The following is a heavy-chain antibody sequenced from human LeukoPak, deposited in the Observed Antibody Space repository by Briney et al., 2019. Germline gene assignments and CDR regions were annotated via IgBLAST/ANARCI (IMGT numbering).Heavy chain of an antibody. D-gene: IGHD3-16*01. CDR3: ARDKDYAFDI. CDR2: IISSTSTR. J-gene: IGHJ3*02. CDR1: GFTFSSYT. Sequence: GGSLRLSCTASGFTFSSYTMNWIRQAPGKGLEWVSYIISSTSTRSYADSVMGRFTISRDNDKNSLYLQMNSLRPEDTAVYYCARDKDYAFDIWGQGTIVTVSS. V-gene: IGHV3-48*01.